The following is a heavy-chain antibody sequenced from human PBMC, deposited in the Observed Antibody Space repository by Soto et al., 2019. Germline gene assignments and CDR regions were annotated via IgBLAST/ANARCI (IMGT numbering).Heavy chain of an antibody. D-gene: IGHD1-20*01. CDR3: ASGMGYYYGMDV. CDR1: DGSISSSSYY. J-gene: IGHJ6*02. CDR2: IYYSGST. V-gene: IGHV4-39*01. Sequence: PSETLSLTCTVSDGSISSSSYYWGWIRQPPGKGLEWIGSIYYSGSTYYNPSLKSRVTISVDTSKNQFSLKLSSVTAADTAVYYCASGMGYYYGMDVWGQGTTVTVSS.